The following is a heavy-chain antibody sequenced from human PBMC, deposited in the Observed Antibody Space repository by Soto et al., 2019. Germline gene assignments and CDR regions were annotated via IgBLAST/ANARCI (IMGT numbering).Heavy chain of an antibody. CDR1: GGSISSSSYY. D-gene: IGHD6-13*01. Sequence: PSETLSLTCTVSGGSISSSSYYWGWIRQPPGKGLEWIGSIYYSGSTYYNPSLKSRVTISVDTSKNQFSLKLSSVTAADTAVYYCARVRTYSSSSNWFDPWGQGTLVTVSS. V-gene: IGHV4-39*01. J-gene: IGHJ5*02. CDR3: ARVRTYSSSSNWFDP. CDR2: IYYSGST.